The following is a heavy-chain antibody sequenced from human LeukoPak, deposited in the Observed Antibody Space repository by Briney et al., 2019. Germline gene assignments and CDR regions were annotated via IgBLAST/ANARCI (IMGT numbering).Heavy chain of an antibody. CDR3: ARGDIVVGGNWFDP. CDR1: GFTFSTYS. CDR2: IISSSNTI. J-gene: IGHJ5*02. V-gene: IGHV3-48*01. D-gene: IGHD2-2*01. Sequence: GGSLRLSCAASGFTFSTYSMNWVRQAPGKGLEWVSYIISSSNTIYYADSVKGRFTISRDNAKDSLYLQMNSLRAEDTAVYYCARGDIVVGGNWFDPWGQGTLVTVSS.